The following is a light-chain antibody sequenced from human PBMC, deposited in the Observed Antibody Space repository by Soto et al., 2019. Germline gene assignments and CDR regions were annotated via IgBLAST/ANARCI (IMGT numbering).Light chain of an antibody. CDR1: HSVSSTY. J-gene: IGKJ2*01. CDR3: QQYGGSPPYT. CDR2: GAS. Sequence: EIVLTQSPGTLSLSPGERATLSCRASHSVSSTYLAWYQQNPGQAPRLLIYGASSRATGIPDRFSGSGSGTDFTLTISSLEPEDFAVYYCQQYGGSPPYTFGQGNKLEI. V-gene: IGKV3-20*01.